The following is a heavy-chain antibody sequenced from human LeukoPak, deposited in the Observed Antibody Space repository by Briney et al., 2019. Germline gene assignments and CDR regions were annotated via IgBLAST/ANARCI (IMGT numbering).Heavy chain of an antibody. CDR1: GGSFSGYC. J-gene: IGHJ4*02. V-gene: IGHV4-34*01. D-gene: IGHD5-12*01. CDR3: ARGYSGYDPFDY. CDR2: INHSGST. Sequence: PSETLSLTCAVYGGSFSGYCWSWIRQPPGKGLEWIGEINHSGSTNYNPSLKSRVTISVDTSKNQFSLKLSSVTAADTAVYYCARGYSGYDPFDYWGQGTLVTVSS.